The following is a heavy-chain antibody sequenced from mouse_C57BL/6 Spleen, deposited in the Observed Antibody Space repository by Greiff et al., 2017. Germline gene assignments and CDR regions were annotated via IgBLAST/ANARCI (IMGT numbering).Heavy chain of an antibody. J-gene: IGHJ2*01. V-gene: IGHV1-50*01. CDR2: IGPADSYT. CDR1: GFTFTSYW. CDR3: ASLRIPFTTRRFDY. D-gene: IGHD2-12*01. Sequence: VQLQQPGAELVKPGASVKLSCKASGFTFTSYWMQWVKQRPGQGLEWIGEIGPADSYTNDNQKLTGQATLTVNTSSSTAYMQLSSLTSEDSAVYYCASLRIPFTTRRFDYWGQGTTLTVSS.